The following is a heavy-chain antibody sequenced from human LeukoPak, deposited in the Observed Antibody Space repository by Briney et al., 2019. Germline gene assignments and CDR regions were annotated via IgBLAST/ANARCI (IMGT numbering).Heavy chain of an antibody. CDR1: GFTFSSYA. CDR3: ARDSGLTTVTTYWDN. CDR2: ISGSGGST. D-gene: IGHD4-17*01. Sequence: PGGSLRLSCAASGFTFSSYAMSWVRQAPGKGLEWVSAISGSGGSTYYADSVKGRFTISRDNSKNTLYLQMNSLRAEDTAVYYCARDSGLTTVTTYWDNWGQGTLVTVSS. V-gene: IGHV3-23*01. J-gene: IGHJ4*02.